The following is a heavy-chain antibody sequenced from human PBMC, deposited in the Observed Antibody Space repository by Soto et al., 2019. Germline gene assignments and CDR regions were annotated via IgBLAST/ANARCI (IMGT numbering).Heavy chain of an antibody. CDR3: ARDRTGTGYYYGMDV. J-gene: IGHJ6*02. Sequence: SVKVSCKASGGTFSFSAFSWVRQAPGQGLEWMGGIIPISGTANYAQQFQGRVTITADESTDTAYMELISLTSEDTAVYYCARDRTGTGYYYGMDVWGQGTTVTAP. CDR2: IIPISGTA. CDR1: GGTFSFSA. D-gene: IGHD1-7*01. V-gene: IGHV1-69*13.